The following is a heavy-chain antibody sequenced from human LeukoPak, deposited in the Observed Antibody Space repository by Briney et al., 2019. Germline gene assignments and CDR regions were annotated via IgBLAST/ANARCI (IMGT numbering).Heavy chain of an antibody. CDR2: ISNTVGGRT. D-gene: IGHD3-10*01. CDR3: AKESPYYSGRDYYFDY. Sequence: GGSLRLSCAASGFAFDNNAMSWVRQAPGKGLEWVSAISNTVGGRTYYADSVKGRFIISRDDSKNTLYLQMNSLRAEDTAVYYCAKESPYYSGRDYYFDYWGPGTLVTVSS. CDR1: GFAFDNNA. J-gene: IGHJ4*02. V-gene: IGHV3-23*01.